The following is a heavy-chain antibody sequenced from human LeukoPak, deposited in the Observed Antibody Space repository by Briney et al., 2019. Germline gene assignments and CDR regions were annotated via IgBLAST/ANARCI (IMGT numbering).Heavy chain of an antibody. CDR2: ISAYNGNT. CDR1: GYTFTSYG. V-gene: IGHV1-18*01. D-gene: IGHD6-6*01. J-gene: IGHJ5*02. Sequence: GASVKVSCKASGYTFTSYGISWVRQAPGQGLEWMGWISAYNGNTNYAQKLQGRVTITADESTSTAYMELSSLRSEDTAVYYCARPLAARPSWFDPWGQGTLVTVSS. CDR3: ARPLAARPSWFDP.